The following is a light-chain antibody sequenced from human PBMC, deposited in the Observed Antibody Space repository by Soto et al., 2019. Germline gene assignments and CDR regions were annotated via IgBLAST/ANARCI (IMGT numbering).Light chain of an antibody. Sequence: EIVLTQSPGTLSLSPGERATLSCRASQTISNTFLAWYQQRPGQAPRLLIYGASGRAAGIPDRFSGSGSGTDFTLSISRLEPEDFAVYSCQQYGVSPTFVGGTKVEIK. J-gene: IGKJ4*01. CDR2: GAS. V-gene: IGKV3-20*01. CDR1: QTISNTF. CDR3: QQYGVSPT.